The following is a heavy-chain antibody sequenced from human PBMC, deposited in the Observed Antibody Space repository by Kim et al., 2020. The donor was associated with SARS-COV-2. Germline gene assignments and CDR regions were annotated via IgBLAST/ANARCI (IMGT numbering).Heavy chain of an antibody. D-gene: IGHD6-6*01. CDR2: IIPILGIA. V-gene: IGHV1-69*04. J-gene: IGHJ4*02. CDR1: GGTFSSYA. Sequence: SVKVSCKASGGTFSSYAISWVRQAPGQGLEWMGRIIPILGIANYAQKFQGRVTITADKSTSTAYMELSSLRSEDTAVYYCARDVRRSSSVTAMTGEEASVDYWGQGTLVTVSS. CDR3: ARDVRRSSSVTAMTGEEASVDY.